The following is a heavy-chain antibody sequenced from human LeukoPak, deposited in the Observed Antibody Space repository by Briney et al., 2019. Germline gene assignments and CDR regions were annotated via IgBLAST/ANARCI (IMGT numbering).Heavy chain of an antibody. J-gene: IGHJ4*02. CDR2: INHSGST. CDR1: GGSFSGYY. V-gene: IGHV4-34*01. Sequence: SETLSLTYAVYGGSFSGYYWSWIRQPPGKGLEWIGEINHSGSTNYNPSLKTRVTISVDTSKNQFSLKLSSVTAADTAVYYCARGQYSSGWYDYWGQGTLVTVSS. D-gene: IGHD6-19*01. CDR3: ARGQYSSGWYDY.